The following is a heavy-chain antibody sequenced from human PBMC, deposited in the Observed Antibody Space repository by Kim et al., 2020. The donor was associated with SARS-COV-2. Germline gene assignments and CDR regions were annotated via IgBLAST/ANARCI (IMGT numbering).Heavy chain of an antibody. J-gene: IGHJ6*02. V-gene: IGHV7-4-1*02. Sequence: ASVKVSCKASGYTFTSYAMNWVRQAPGQGLEWMGWINTNTGNPTYAQGFTGRFVFSLDTSVSTAYLQISSLKAEDTAVYYCARGVIGYSSSWYYYYGMDVWGQGTTVTVSS. D-gene: IGHD6-13*01. CDR3: ARGVIGYSSSWYYYYGMDV. CDR1: GYTFTSYA. CDR2: INTNTGNP.